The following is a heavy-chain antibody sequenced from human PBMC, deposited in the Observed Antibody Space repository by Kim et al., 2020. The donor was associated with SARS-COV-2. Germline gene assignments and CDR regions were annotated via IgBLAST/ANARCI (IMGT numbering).Heavy chain of an antibody. CDR1: GFTFGDYA. D-gene: IGHD6-19*01. J-gene: IGHJ6*02. Sequence: GGSLRLSCTASGFTFGDYAMSWFRQAPGKGLEWVGFIRSKAYGGTTEYAASVKGRFTISRDDSKSIAYLQMNSLKTEDTAVYYCTRDRAGRGYYYYYGMDVWGQGTTVTVSS. CDR3: TRDRAGRGYYYYYGMDV. CDR2: IRSKAYGGTT. V-gene: IGHV3-49*03.